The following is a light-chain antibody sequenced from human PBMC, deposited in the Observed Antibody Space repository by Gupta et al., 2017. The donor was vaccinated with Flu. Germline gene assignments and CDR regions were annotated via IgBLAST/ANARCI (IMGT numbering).Light chain of an antibody. J-gene: IGLJ2*01. CDR2: QDT. CDR3: QAWDSGTGG. CDR1: KLGDIY. Sequence: SYELTQPPSVSVSPGQTASITCSGDKLGDIYVSWYQQKPGQSPVLGIYQDTQRPSGIPERFSGSNSGNKATLTISGTQAMDEADDYCQAWDSGTGGFGGGTKLTV. V-gene: IGLV3-1*01.